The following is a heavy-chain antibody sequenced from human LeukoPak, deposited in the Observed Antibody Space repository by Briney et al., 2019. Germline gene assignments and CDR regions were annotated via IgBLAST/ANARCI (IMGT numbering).Heavy chain of an antibody. Sequence: PGGSLRLSCAASGFTFSDYYMSWIRQAPGKGLEWVSYISSSGSTIYYADSVKGRFTISRDNAKNSLYLQMNSLRAEDTAVYYCARDLGGATQYSSSWPEGAFDIWGQGTMVTVSS. CDR3: ARDLGGATQYSSSWPEGAFDI. J-gene: IGHJ3*02. V-gene: IGHV3-11*01. CDR2: ISSSGSTI. D-gene: IGHD6-13*01. CDR1: GFTFSDYY.